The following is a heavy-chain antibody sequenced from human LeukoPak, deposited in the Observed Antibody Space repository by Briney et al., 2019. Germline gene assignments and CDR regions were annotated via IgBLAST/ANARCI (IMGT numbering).Heavy chain of an antibody. CDR3: ASSSGYYDSGSYYVPGWFDP. V-gene: IGHV1-69*13. Sequence: SVTVSFTASGGTFSSYAISWVRQAPGQGLEWMGGIIPIFGTANYAQKFQGRVTITADESTSTAYMELSSLRSEDTAVYYCASSSGYYDSGSYYVPGWFDPWGQGTLVTVSS. CDR2: IIPIFGTA. D-gene: IGHD3-10*01. CDR1: GGTFSSYA. J-gene: IGHJ5*02.